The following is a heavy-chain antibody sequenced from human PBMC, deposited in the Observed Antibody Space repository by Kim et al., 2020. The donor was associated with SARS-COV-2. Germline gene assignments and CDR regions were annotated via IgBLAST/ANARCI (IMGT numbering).Heavy chain of an antibody. V-gene: IGHV4-34*01. D-gene: IGHD1-26*01. J-gene: IGHJ3*02. CDR3: ARASEIGSYLFDI. CDR1: GGSFSGYY. CDR2: INHSGST. Sequence: SETLSLTCAVYGGSFSGYYWSWIRQPPGKGLEWIGEINHSGSTNYNPSLKSRVTISVDTSKNQFSLKLSSVTAADTAVYYCARASEIGSYLFDIWGQGTMVTVSS.